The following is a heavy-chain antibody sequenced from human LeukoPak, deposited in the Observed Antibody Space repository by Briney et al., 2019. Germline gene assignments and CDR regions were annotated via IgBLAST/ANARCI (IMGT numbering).Heavy chain of an antibody. CDR3: ARHHYSSLDY. Sequence: GGSLQISCKGSGYSFTSYWIGWVRRMPGKGLEWMGIIYPGDSDTRYSPSFQGQVTVSADKSISTAYLQWSSLKASDTAMYYCARHHYSSLDYWGQGTLVTVSS. J-gene: IGHJ4*02. CDR2: IYPGDSDT. CDR1: GYSFTSYW. D-gene: IGHD6-13*01. V-gene: IGHV5-51*01.